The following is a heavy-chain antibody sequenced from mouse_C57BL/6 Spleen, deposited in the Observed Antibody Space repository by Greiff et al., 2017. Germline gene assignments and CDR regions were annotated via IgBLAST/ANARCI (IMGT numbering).Heavy chain of an antibody. Sequence: EVQLQQSGPELVKPGASVKISCKASGYTFTDYYMNWVKQSHGKSLEWIGDINPNNGGTSYNQKFKGKATLTVDKSSSTAYMELRSLTSDDSAVYYCARGGWLLPFAYWGQGTLVTVSA. D-gene: IGHD2-3*01. CDR1: GYTFTDYY. CDR3: ARGGWLLPFAY. V-gene: IGHV1-26*01. J-gene: IGHJ3*01. CDR2: INPNNGGT.